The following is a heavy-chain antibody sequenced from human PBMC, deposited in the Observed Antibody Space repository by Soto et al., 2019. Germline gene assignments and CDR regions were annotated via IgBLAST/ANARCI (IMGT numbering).Heavy chain of an antibody. CDR2: IGTAGDT. D-gene: IGHD3-22*01. J-gene: IGHJ4*02. CDR3: ARETLPTYDSSGYSFDY. V-gene: IGHV3-13*01. CDR1: GFTFSSYV. Sequence: PGGSLRLSCAASGFTFSSYVMHWVRQATGKGLEWVSAIGTAGDTYYPGSVKGRFTISRENAKNSLYLQMNSLRAEDTAVYYCARETLPTYDSSGYSFDYWGQGTLVTVSS.